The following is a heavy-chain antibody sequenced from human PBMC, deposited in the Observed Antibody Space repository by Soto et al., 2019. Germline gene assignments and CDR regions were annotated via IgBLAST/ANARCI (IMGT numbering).Heavy chain of an antibody. D-gene: IGHD6-19*01. CDR2: IIPIFGTA. CDR3: PKVRYSSPMGYYYGMDV. J-gene: IGHJ6*02. Sequence: VKVAFKASRVALIKFILSWVRQAPGLGLEWVGGIIPIFGTANYAQKFQGRVTITADESTSTSYMEVNNLRSEDTAVYYCPKVRYSSPMGYYYGMDVCGQGTTVTVSS. CDR1: RVALIKFI. V-gene: IGHV1-69*01.